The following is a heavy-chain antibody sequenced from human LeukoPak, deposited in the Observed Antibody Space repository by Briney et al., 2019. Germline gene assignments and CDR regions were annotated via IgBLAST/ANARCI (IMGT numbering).Heavy chain of an antibody. D-gene: IGHD2-2*01. CDR1: GFTFSNAW. V-gene: IGHV3-15*05. Sequence: GGSLRLSCAASGFTFSNAWMTWVRQAPGEGLEWVGRIYRNADGGTTDYAAPVKGRFTISRDDSKNTLYLQMNSLKTEDTAVYYCTTDSYCSTTTCYASSNYYYGLDAWGQGTSVTVSS. CDR2: IYRNADGGTT. J-gene: IGHJ6*02. CDR3: TTDSYCSTTTCYASSNYYYGLDA.